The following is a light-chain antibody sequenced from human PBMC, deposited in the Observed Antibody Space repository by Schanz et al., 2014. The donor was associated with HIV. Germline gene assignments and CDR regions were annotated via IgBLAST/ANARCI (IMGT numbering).Light chain of an antibody. CDR2: GAS. V-gene: IGKV3-15*01. J-gene: IGKJ4*02. CDR3: HHYGDSRGT. Sequence: EIVMTQSPATLSVSPGERATLSCRASQSVRNNLAWYQQKPGQAPRLLVYGASTRATDFPARFSGSGSGTDFTLTINRLEPEDFAVYYCHHYGDSRGTFGGGTEVDI. CDR1: QSVRNN.